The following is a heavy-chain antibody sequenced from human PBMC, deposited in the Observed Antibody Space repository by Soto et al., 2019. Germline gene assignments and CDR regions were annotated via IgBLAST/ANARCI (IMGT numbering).Heavy chain of an antibody. CDR3: ARGTNRIAAAGRFDY. CDR1: GGTFSSYA. CDR2: IIPIFGTA. Sequence: SVKVSCKASGGTFSSYAISWVRQAPGQGLEWVGGIIPIFGTANYAQKFQGRVTITADESTSTAYMELSSLRSEGTAVYYCARGTNRIAAAGRFDYWGQGTLVTRLL. J-gene: IGHJ4*02. D-gene: IGHD6-13*01. V-gene: IGHV1-69*13.